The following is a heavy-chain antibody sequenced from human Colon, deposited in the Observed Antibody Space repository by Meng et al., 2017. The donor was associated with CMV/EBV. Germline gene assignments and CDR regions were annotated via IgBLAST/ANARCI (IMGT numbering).Heavy chain of an antibody. D-gene: IGHD1-26*01. V-gene: IGHV1-2*02. Sequence: QVLLVQSGPEVKKPGASWNVSCKASGCTFTGYFMYWVRQAPGQGLEWLGVINPITGGTNYAQKFQGRVTMTRDTSMNTAYMELSRLRSDDTAVYYCASLSGGDFDYWGQGTLVTVSS. CDR1: GCTFTGYF. CDR2: INPITGGT. CDR3: ASLSGGDFDY. J-gene: IGHJ4*02.